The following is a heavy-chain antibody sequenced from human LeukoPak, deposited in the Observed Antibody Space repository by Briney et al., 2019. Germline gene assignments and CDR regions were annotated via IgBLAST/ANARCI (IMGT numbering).Heavy chain of an antibody. V-gene: IGHV3-33*01. J-gene: IGHJ4*02. CDR2: IWFDGSNK. CDR1: GFTFSSYG. Sequence: PGGSLRLSCAGSGFTFSSYGMHWFRQAPGKGLEWVAFIWFDGSNKYYADSVKGRFTISRDNSKNTLYLPMNSLRAEDTAVYYCARDRGSGSYEGYYFDSWGQGTLVTVSS. CDR3: ARDRGSGSYEGYYFDS. D-gene: IGHD3-10*01.